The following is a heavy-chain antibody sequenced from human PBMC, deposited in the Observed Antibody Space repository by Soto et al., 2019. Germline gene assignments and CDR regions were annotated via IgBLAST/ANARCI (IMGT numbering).Heavy chain of an antibody. D-gene: IGHD6-13*01. V-gene: IGHV3-72*01. CDR3: ARVRSSSCGLDAFDM. Sequence: EVQLVESGGDLVQPGGSLRLSCAASGFTFSDHYMDWVRQAPGKGLEWVGRIRNKANSYTTEYATSVKGRFTISRDDSLNSLYLQMNSLKTEDTAVYYCARVRSSSCGLDAFDMWGQGTMVTVSS. J-gene: IGHJ3*02. CDR2: IRNKANSYTT. CDR1: GFTFSDHY.